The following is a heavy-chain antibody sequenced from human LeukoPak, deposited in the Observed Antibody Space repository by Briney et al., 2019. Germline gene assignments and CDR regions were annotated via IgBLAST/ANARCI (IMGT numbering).Heavy chain of an antibody. V-gene: IGHV3-7*05. J-gene: IGHJ4*02. CDR1: GFPFSTYW. CDR2: IKKDGSEK. Sequence: GGSLRLSCAASGFPFSTYWMSWVRQAPGKGLEWVANIKKDGSEKYYVGSVKGRFTISRDNAKNSLYLQMNSLRAEDTAVYYCASQSSGLFAYWGQGTLVTVSS. D-gene: IGHD3-10*01. CDR3: ASQSSGLFAY.